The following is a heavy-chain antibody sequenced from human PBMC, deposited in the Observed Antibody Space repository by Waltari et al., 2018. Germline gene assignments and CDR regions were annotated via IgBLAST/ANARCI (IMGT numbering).Heavy chain of an antibody. CDR2: IVPGDSDT. D-gene: IGHD2-2*01. V-gene: IGHV5-51*01. CDR3: ARAGSTSLIGYYYYYMDV. J-gene: IGHJ6*03. CDR1: GYSFTSYW. Sequence: EVQLVQSGAEVKKHGESLKISCKGSGYSFTSYWIGWVRQMPGKGLACMVIIVPGDSDTRYSPAFQGQVPISADKSISTAYLQWSSLKASDTAMYYCARAGSTSLIGYYYYYMDVWGKGTTVTVSS.